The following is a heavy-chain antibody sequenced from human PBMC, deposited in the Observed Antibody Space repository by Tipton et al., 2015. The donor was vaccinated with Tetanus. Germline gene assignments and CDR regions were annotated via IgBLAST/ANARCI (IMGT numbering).Heavy chain of an antibody. CDR1: GFTFSGYA. CDR3: ARGAFIPSRFNWFDP. V-gene: IGHV3-23*01. CDR2: ISGRGGTT. J-gene: IGHJ5*02. Sequence: SLRLSCAASGFTFSGYAMAWVRQAPGKGLECVSSISGRGGTTSYADFVKGRFTISRDNSKNTLYLQMNSLRAEDTAVYYCARGAFIPSRFNWFDPWGQGTLVTVSS. D-gene: IGHD3-22*01.